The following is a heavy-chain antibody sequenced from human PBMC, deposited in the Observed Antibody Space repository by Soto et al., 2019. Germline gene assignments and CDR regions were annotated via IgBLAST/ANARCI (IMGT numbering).Heavy chain of an antibody. Sequence: SLRLSCAASGFTFSSYGMHWVRQAPGKGLEWVAVISYDGSNKYYADSVKGRFTISRDNSKNTLYLQMNSLRAEDTAVYYCAKDLGPRYSSGDNWGQGTLVTVSS. J-gene: IGHJ4*02. CDR2: ISYDGSNK. V-gene: IGHV3-30*18. CDR3: AKDLGPRYSSGDN. D-gene: IGHD6-19*01. CDR1: GFTFSSYG.